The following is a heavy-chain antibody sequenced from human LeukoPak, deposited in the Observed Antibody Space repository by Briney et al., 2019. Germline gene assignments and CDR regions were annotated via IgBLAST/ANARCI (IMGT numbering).Heavy chain of an antibody. J-gene: IGHJ3*02. Sequence: GGSLRLSCAASGFTVSSNYMSWVRQAPGKGLEWVSVIYSGGSTYYADSVKGRFTISRDNSKNTLYLQMNSLRAEDTAVYYCVRDSGARHAFDIWGQGTMVTVSS. CDR2: IYSGGST. CDR1: GFTVSSNY. CDR3: VRDSGARHAFDI. V-gene: IGHV3-53*01. D-gene: IGHD7-27*01.